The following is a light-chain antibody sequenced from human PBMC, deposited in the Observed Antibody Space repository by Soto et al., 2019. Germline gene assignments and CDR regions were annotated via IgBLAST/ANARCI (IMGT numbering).Light chain of an antibody. CDR2: DVS. CDR3: CSYAGSYTWV. J-gene: IGLJ3*02. Sequence: QSALTQPRSVSGSPGQSVTVSCTGTSRDVGAYNYVSWFQQHPGKAPKLMIYDVSKRPSGVPDRFSGSNSGNTASLTISGLQAEDEADYYCCSYAGSYTWVFGGGTKVTVL. CDR1: SRDVGAYNY. V-gene: IGLV2-11*01.